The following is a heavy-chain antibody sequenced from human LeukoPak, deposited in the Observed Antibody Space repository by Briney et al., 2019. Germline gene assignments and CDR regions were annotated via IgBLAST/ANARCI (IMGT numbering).Heavy chain of an antibody. D-gene: IGHD5-18*01. J-gene: IGHJ4*02. V-gene: IGHV3-30-3*01. CDR2: ISYDGSNK. CDR3: ARAPAAMVCFDY. Sequence: PGRSLRLSCAASGFTFSSYAMHWVCQAPGKGLEWVAVISYDGSNKYYADSVKGRFTISRDNSKSTLYLQMNSLRAEDTAVYYCARAPAAMVCFDYWGQGTLVTVSS. CDR1: GFTFSSYA.